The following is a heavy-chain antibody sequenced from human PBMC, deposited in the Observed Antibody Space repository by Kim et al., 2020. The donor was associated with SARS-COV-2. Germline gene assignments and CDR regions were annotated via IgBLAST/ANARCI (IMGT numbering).Heavy chain of an antibody. CDR3: ARLPPGEVAGTVFDY. Sequence: SETLSLTCTVSGGSISSSSYYWGWIRQPPGKGLEWIGSIYYSGSTYYNPSLKSRVTISVDTSKNQFSLKLSSVTAADTAVYYCARLPPGEVAGTVFDYWGQGTLVTVSS. V-gene: IGHV4-39*01. CDR1: GGSISSSSYY. CDR2: IYYSGST. J-gene: IGHJ4*02. D-gene: IGHD6-19*01.